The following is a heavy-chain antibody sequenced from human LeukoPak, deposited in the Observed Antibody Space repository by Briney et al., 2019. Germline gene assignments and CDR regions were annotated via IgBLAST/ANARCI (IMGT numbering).Heavy chain of an antibody. D-gene: IGHD4-17*01. V-gene: IGHV3-30-3*01. CDR1: GFTLSSYA. CDR2: ISYDGSNK. Sequence: PGGSLRLSCAASGFTLSSYAMRWVRQAPGKGLEWVAVISYDGSNKYYADSVKGRFTISRDNSKNTLYLQMNSLRAEDTAVYYCARVGSDSDYGDYRTPYDYWGQGTLVTVSS. J-gene: IGHJ4*02. CDR3: ARVGSDSDYGDYRTPYDY.